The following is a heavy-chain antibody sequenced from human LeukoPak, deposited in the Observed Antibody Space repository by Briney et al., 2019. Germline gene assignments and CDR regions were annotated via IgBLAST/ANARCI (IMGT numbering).Heavy chain of an antibody. CDR1: GYTFTGYY. D-gene: IGHD3-22*01. CDR2: INPNSGGT. CDR3: ARARVVVVNDAFDI. J-gene: IGHJ3*02. V-gene: IGHV1-2*02. Sequence: ASVKVSCKASGYTFTGYYMHWVRQAPGQGLEWMGWINPNSGGTNYAQKFQGRVTMTRDTSISTAYMELSGLRSDDTAVYYCARARVVVVNDAFDIWGQGTMVTVSS.